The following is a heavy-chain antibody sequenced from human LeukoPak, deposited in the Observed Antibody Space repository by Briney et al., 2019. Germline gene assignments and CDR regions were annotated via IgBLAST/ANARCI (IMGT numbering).Heavy chain of an antibody. V-gene: IGHV1-69*05. J-gene: IGHJ6*03. CDR2: IIPIFGTA. CDR3: ARGRYYYMDA. CDR1: GGTFSSYA. Sequence: ASVKVSCKASGGTFSSYAISWVRQAPGQGLEWMGRIIPIFGTAYYAQKFQGRVTITTDESTSTAYMELSSLRSEDTAVYYCARGRYYYMDAWGKGTTVTVSS. D-gene: IGHD3-10*01.